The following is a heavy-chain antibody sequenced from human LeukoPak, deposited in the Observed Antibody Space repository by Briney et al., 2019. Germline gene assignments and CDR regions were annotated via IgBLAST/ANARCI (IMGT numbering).Heavy chain of an antibody. V-gene: IGHV3-21*01. CDR3: ARGERVSWDSIYFDY. J-gene: IGHJ4*02. D-gene: IGHD1-26*01. Sequence: GGALRHSRVASGFTLISYIMNWVRPPPGRGLEWVSPISSSSSNIYYADSVKGRFTITRDNAKNSLYLQMNRLRAEDTAVYYCARGERVSWDSIYFDYWGQGTLVTVSS. CDR1: GFTLISYI. CDR2: ISSSSSNI.